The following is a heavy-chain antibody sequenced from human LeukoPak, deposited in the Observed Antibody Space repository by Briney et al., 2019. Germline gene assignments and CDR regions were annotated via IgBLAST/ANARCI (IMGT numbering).Heavy chain of an antibody. CDR1: GFTFSSYW. J-gene: IGHJ5*02. Sequence: PGGSLRLSCAASGFTFSSYWIHWVRQAPGKGLVWVSRINTDGSTTNYADSVKGRFTISRDNAKNTLYLQMNSLRAEDTAVYYCARYSNYWFDPWGQGTLVTVSS. D-gene: IGHD4-11*01. CDR3: ARYSNYWFDP. V-gene: IGHV3-74*01. CDR2: INTDGSTT.